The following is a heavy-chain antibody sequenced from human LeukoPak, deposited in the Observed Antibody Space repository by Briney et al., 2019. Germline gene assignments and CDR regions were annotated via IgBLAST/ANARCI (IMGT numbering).Heavy chain of an antibody. J-gene: IGHJ4*02. CDR2: ISWNSGSI. CDR1: GFTFDDYA. CDR3: AKVGSEGSIT. Sequence: GGSLGLSCAASGFTFDDYAMHWVRQAPGKGLEWVSGISWNSGSIGYADSVKGRFTISRDNAKNSLYLQMNSLRAEDTALYYCAKVGSEGSITWGQGTLVTVSS. D-gene: IGHD3-3*01. V-gene: IGHV3-9*01.